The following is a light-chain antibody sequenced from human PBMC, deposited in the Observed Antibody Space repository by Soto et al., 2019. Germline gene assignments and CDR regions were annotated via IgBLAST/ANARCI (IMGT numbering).Light chain of an antibody. V-gene: IGLV2-14*01. Sequence: QSALTQPASVSGSPGQSITISCTGTSSDVGGYNYVSWYQQHPGKAPKLMIYDVSNRPSGVSNRFSGSKSGNTASLTISGLQAHDEADYYCSSYTSSSTPYVVFGGRTKVTVL. CDR3: SSYTSSSTPYVV. J-gene: IGLJ2*01. CDR2: DVS. CDR1: SSDVGGYNY.